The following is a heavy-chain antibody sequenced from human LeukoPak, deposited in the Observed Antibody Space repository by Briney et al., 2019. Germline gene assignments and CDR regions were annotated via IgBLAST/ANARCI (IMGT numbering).Heavy chain of an antibody. CDR3: ARGGLAYYYDSSGYYYDY. V-gene: IGHV1-46*01. D-gene: IGHD3-22*01. Sequence: ASVKVSCKASGYTFTSYYMHWVRQAPGQGLEWMGIINPSGGSTSYAQKFQGRVTMTRDMSTSTVYMELSSLRSEDTAVYYCARGGLAYYYDSSGYYYDYWGQGTLVTVSS. CDR2: INPSGGST. CDR1: GYTFTSYY. J-gene: IGHJ4*02.